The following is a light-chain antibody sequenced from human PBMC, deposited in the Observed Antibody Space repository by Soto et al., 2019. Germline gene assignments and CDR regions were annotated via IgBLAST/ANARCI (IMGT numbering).Light chain of an antibody. CDR3: QQRGTWPT. J-gene: IGKJ1*01. Sequence: EIVVTQSPATLSVSPGERVTLSCRASQSVSSSLAWYQQRPGQAPRLLIYDTSTRAAGIAARFSGSGSGTEFTLTISSLQSEDSAVYYCQQRGTWPTFGQGTRVEI. V-gene: IGKV3-15*01. CDR2: DTS. CDR1: QSVSSS.